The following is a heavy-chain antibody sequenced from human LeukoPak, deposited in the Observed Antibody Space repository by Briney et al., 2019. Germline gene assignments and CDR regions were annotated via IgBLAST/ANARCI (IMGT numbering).Heavy chain of an antibody. V-gene: IGHV4-4*02. CDR1: GGSISTGNW. CDR2: IYHSGSS. Sequence: PSGTLSLTCAVSGGSISTGNWWSWVRQSPDKGLGWIGEIYHSGSSNYNPSLKSRVTMSIDNSKHHFSLSLTSVTAADTAVYYCAREGPRRLYMAVWGRGTTVTVSS. J-gene: IGHJ6*03. D-gene: IGHD6-25*01. CDR3: AREGPRRLYMAV.